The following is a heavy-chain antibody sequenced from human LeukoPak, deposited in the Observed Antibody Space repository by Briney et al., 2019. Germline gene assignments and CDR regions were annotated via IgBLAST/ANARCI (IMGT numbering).Heavy chain of an antibody. J-gene: IGHJ4*02. CDR1: GFTVSSNY. V-gene: IGHV3-53*01. CDR2: LYSAGST. Sequence: GGSLRLSCEVSGFTVSSNYVSWVRQAPGEGLEWVSILYSAGSTYYADSVRGRFTISRDSSKNTVCLQMNSLRVEDTAIYYCASGGLGARKFYSDPFHYWGQGTLVTVSS. D-gene: IGHD3-16*01. CDR3: ASGGLGARKFYSDPFHY.